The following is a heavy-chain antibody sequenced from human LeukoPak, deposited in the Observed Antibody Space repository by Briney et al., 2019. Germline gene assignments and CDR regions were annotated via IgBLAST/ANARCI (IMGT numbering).Heavy chain of an antibody. J-gene: IGHJ4*02. V-gene: IGHV1-2*02. CDR3: ARVGTRLGIFGY. CDR2: INPNSGGT. CDR1: GYIFAGYY. D-gene: IGHD7-27*01. Sequence: ASVKVSCKASGYIFAGYYMHWVRQAPGQGLEWMGWINPNSGGTDYAQRFQGRVIMTTDTSISTVYMEVSRLRSDDTAVYYCARVGTRLGIFGYWGQGSQVTVSS.